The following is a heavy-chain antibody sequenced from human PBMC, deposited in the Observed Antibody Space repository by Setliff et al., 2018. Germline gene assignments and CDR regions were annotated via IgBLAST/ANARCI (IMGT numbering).Heavy chain of an antibody. V-gene: IGHV3-48*03. CDR3: ARVSRSYGLPLDY. CDR2: ISSSGSTL. J-gene: IGHJ4*02. CDR1: GFTFSSYE. D-gene: IGHD5-18*01. Sequence: LRLSCAASGFTFSSYEMNWVRQAPGKGLEWVSYISSSGSTLYYADSVKGRFTISRDNAKKSLYLQMNSLRAEDTAVYYCARVSRSYGLPLDYWGQGTLVTV.